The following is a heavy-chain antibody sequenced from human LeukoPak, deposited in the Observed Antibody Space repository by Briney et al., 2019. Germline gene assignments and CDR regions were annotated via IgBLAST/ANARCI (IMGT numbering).Heavy chain of an antibody. J-gene: IGHJ4*02. Sequence: PGGSLRLSCAASRSTFSRDWMSWVRQAPGGGLEFVANIRQDGGTVNYVDSVKGRFTISRDNAKDSLYLQMNSLRADDTAVYYSTRDLGGGYFDDWGQGILVTVSS. D-gene: IGHD2-15*01. CDR3: TRDLGGGYFDD. CDR1: RSTFSRDW. CDR2: IRQDGGTV. V-gene: IGHV3-7*01.